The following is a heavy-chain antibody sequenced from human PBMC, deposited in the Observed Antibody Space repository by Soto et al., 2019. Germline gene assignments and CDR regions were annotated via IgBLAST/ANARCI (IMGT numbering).Heavy chain of an antibody. CDR1: GFSLTTTGVG. V-gene: IGHV2-5*01. D-gene: IGHD3-22*01. CDR2: VYWNDER. CDR3: AHYDSSGYFSHFDS. Sequence: QIALQESGPTVVKPTQTPTLTCTFSGFSLTTTGVGVGWIRHAPGKALEWLAMVYWNDERRYSPSLKSRLTITQDTSKNQVVLTMTYMDPVDTATYFCAHYDSSGYFSHFDSWGQGTLVTVSS. J-gene: IGHJ4*02.